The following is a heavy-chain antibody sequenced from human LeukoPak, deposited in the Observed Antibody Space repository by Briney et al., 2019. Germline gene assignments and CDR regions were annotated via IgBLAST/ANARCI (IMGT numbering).Heavy chain of an antibody. Sequence: ASVKVSCKASGYTFTSYDINWVRQATGQGLEWMGWMNPNSGNTGYAQTFQGRVTITRNTSISTAYMELSSLRSEDTAVYYCATDHALRPSPNSDYWGQGTLVTVSS. J-gene: IGHJ4*02. D-gene: IGHD4-17*01. CDR1: GYTFTSYD. CDR2: MNPNSGNT. CDR3: ATDHALRPSPNSDY. V-gene: IGHV1-8*03.